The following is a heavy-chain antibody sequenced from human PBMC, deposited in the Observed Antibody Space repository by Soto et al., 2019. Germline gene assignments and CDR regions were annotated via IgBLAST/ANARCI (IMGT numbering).Heavy chain of an antibody. V-gene: IGHV4-59*01. J-gene: IGHJ6*02. CDR3: ARDKTGTTLNYYFGMDV. Sequence: KTSETLSLTCTVSGGSISSYFWSWVRQPPGKGLEWIGYTHYSGSTNYNPSLKSRVTISVDTSKNQFSLNLSSVTSADTAVYFCARDKTGTTLNYYFGMDVWGQGTTVTVSS. CDR2: THYSGST. D-gene: IGHD1-7*01. CDR1: GGSISSYF.